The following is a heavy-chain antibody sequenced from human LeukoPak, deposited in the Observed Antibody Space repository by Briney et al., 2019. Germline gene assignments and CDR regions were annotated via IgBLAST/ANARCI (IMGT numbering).Heavy chain of an antibody. CDR2: ISGTGGTT. J-gene: IGHJ4*02. D-gene: IGHD5-12*01. CDR3: AKEGYSYPLNYFDS. CDR1: GFSFSNYA. Sequence: GGSLRLSCAAAGFSFSNYAMSWVRQAPGKGLEWGSSISGTGGTTYSADSVKGRFTISRDNSKNTVSLQMNSVRAEDTAVYYCAKEGYSYPLNYFDSWGQGNLVTVSS. V-gene: IGHV3-23*01.